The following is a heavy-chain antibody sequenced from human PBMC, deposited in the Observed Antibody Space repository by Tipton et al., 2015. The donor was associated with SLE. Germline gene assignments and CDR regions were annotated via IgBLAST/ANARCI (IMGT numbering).Heavy chain of an antibody. D-gene: IGHD3-3*01. V-gene: IGHV4-34*01. CDR2: INHSGST. CDR3: ARGGGIRFLEWDYYYMDV. J-gene: IGHJ6*03. CDR1: GGSFSGYY. Sequence: TLSLTCAVYGGSFSGYYWSWIRQPPGKGLEWIGEINHSGSTNYNPSLKSRVTISINTSKNQFSLNLSSVTAADTAVYFCARGGGIRFLEWDYYYMDVWGKGTTVTVSS.